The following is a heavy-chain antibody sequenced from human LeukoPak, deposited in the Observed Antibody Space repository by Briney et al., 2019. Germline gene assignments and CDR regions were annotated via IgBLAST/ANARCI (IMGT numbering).Heavy chain of an antibody. CDR1: GFTFSSYA. CDR3: AKDWGYSSSQGYYFDY. J-gene: IGHJ4*02. Sequence: GGSQRLSCAASGFTFSSYAVSWVRQAPGKGLEWVSCISGSGVATYSADSVKGRFTISRDNSKNTLYLQMNSLRAEDTAIYYCAKDWGYSSSQGYYFDYWGQGTLVTVSS. CDR2: ISGSGVAT. V-gene: IGHV3-23*01. D-gene: IGHD6-13*01.